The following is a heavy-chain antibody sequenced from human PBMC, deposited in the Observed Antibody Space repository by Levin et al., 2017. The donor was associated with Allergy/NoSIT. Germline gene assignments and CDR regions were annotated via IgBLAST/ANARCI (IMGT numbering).Heavy chain of an antibody. CDR3: ASLYGSGSFSVY. J-gene: IGHJ4*02. D-gene: IGHD3-10*01. CDR2: INPNSGGT. CDR1: GYTFTGYY. Sequence: GESLKISCKASGYTFTGYYMHWVRQAPGQGLEWMGWINPNSGGTNYAQKFQGRVTMTRDTSISTAYMELSRLRSDDTAVYYCASLYGSGSFSVYWGQGTLVTVSS. V-gene: IGHV1-2*02.